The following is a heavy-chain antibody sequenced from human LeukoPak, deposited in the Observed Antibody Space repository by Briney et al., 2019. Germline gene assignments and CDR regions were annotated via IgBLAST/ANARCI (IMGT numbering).Heavy chain of an antibody. Sequence: GGSLRLSCTVSGFTVSSNSWSWVRQAPGKGLEWVSFIYSGGNTHYSDSVKGRFTISRDNSKNTLYLQMNSLRAEDTAVYYCAKDFKSISSMVRGRYYYYYYTDVWGKGTTVTISS. D-gene: IGHD3-10*01. J-gene: IGHJ6*03. CDR1: GFTVSSNS. CDR2: IYSGGNT. V-gene: IGHV3-53*05. CDR3: AKDFKSISSMVRGRYYYYYYTDV.